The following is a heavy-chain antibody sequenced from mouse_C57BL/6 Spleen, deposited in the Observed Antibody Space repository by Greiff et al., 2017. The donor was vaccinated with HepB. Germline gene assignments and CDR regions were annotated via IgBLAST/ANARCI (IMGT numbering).Heavy chain of an antibody. V-gene: IGHV1-82*01. CDR2: IYPGDGDT. CDR3: ARAGTDSSGLDY. Sequence: VQLQQSGPELVKPGASVKISCKASGYAFSSSWMNWVKQRPGKGLEWIGRIYPGDGDTNYNGKFKGKATLTADKSSSTAYMQLSSLTSEDSAVYFCARAGTDSSGLDYWGQGTTLTVSS. J-gene: IGHJ2*01. D-gene: IGHD3-2*02. CDR1: GYAFSSSW.